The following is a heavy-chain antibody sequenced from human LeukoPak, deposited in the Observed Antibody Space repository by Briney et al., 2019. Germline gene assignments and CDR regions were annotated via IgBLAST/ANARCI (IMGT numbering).Heavy chain of an antibody. V-gene: IGHV3-7*01. CDR3: ARTYHYSDY. CDR1: GFTFSSYA. J-gene: IGHJ4*02. Sequence: GGSLRLSCAASGFTFSSYAMSWVRQAPGKGLEWVASIKQDGSEKYYVDSVKARFTISRDNAKNSLYLQMNSLRTEDTAVYYCARTYHYSDYWGQGTLVTVSS. CDR2: IKQDGSEK. D-gene: IGHD2-2*01.